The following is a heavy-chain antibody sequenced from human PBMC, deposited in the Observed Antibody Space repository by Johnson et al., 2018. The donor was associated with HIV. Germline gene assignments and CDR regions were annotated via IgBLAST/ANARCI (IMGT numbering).Heavy chain of an antibody. D-gene: IGHD3-3*01. Sequence: QVHLVESGGGVVQPGVSLRLSCAASGFNFSNYGIHWVRQAPGKGLEWVAFIRYDGSNKYYADSMKGRFTISRDNSKNTLYMQMNSLRAEDTAVYYCAKASGNGYYVDAFDIWGQGTRVTVSS. CDR2: IRYDGSNK. V-gene: IGHV3-30*02. CDR1: GFNFSNYG. J-gene: IGHJ3*02. CDR3: AKASGNGYYVDAFDI.